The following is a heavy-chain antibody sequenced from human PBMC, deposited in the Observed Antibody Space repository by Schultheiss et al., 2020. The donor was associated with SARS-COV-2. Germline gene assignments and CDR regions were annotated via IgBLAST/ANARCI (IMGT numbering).Heavy chain of an antibody. Sequence: GESLKISCAASGFTFSSYGMHWVRQAPGKGLEWVAVIWYDGSNKYYADSVKGRFTISRDNSKNTLYLQMNSLRAEDTAVYYCARDGGFNWTPTSGLINHWGQGTLVTVSS. CDR2: IWYDGSNK. D-gene: IGHD1-20*01. CDR1: GFTFSSYG. J-gene: IGHJ4*02. V-gene: IGHV3-33*01. CDR3: ARDGGFNWTPTSGLINH.